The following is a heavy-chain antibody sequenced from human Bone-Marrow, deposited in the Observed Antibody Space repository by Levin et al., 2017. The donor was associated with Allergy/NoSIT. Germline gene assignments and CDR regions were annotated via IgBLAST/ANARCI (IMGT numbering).Heavy chain of an antibody. Sequence: GSLRLSCTVSGGSISSYYWSWIRQPPGKGLEWIGYIYYSGSTNYNPSLKSRVTISVDTSKNQFSLKLSSVTAADTAVYYCARARKNVGATGAWFDPWGQGTLVTVSS. J-gene: IGHJ5*02. CDR1: GGSISSYY. V-gene: IGHV4-59*01. D-gene: IGHD1-26*01. CDR2: IYYSGST. CDR3: ARARKNVGATGAWFDP.